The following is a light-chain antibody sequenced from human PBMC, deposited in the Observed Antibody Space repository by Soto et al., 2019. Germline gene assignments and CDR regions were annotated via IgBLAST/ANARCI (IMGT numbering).Light chain of an antibody. CDR2: GAS. Sequence: EILVTQSTGTLSLSPGERATLSCRASQSVSSSYLAWYQQKPGQAPRLLIYGASSRATGIPDRFSGSGSGTDFTLTISRLEPEDFAVYYCQQYGSSLMWTFGQGTKVDI. CDR1: QSVSSSY. CDR3: QQYGSSLMWT. J-gene: IGKJ1*01. V-gene: IGKV3-20*01.